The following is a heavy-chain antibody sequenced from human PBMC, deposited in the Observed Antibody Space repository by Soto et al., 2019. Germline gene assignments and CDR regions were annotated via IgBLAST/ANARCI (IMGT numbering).Heavy chain of an antibody. J-gene: IGHJ4*02. D-gene: IGHD2-21*02. Sequence: QVQLQESGPGLVKPSQTLSLTCTVSGGSISSGGYYWSWIRQHPGKGLEWIGYIYYSGSTYYNPSLKRRVTTSVDTAENQFSLKLSSVTAPDTAVYYCARVFCGGNCYPNYWGQGTQVTVSS. V-gene: IGHV4-31*03. CDR1: GGSISSGGYY. CDR2: IYYSGST. CDR3: ARVFCGGNCYPNY.